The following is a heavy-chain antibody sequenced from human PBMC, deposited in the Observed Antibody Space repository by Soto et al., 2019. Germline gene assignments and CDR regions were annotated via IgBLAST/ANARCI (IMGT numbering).Heavy chain of an antibody. CDR2: INAGNGNT. Sequence: ASVKVSCKASGYTFTSYPMHWVRQPPGQRLEWMGWINAGNGNTKYSQKFQGRVTITRDTSASTAYMELSSLRSEDTAVYYCSCGYRYGYFDYWGQGTLVTVSS. CDR3: SCGYRYGYFDY. J-gene: IGHJ4*02. V-gene: IGHV1-3*01. CDR1: GYTFTSYP. D-gene: IGHD5-18*01.